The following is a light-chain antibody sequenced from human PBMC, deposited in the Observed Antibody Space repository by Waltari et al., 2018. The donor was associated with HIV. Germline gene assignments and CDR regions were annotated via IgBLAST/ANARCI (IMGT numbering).Light chain of an antibody. V-gene: IGLV1-40*01. CDR3: QSYDISLSASVV. J-gene: IGLJ2*01. Sequence: QSMLTQPPSVSGAPGQRVTITCTGSSSTIGADYDVHWYQQSPGTAPKLLLSGNKKRPSGAPDRFSASKSGTSASLTIAGLQAEDEADYFCQSYDISLSASVVFGGGTRLTVL. CDR1: SSTIGADYD. CDR2: GNK.